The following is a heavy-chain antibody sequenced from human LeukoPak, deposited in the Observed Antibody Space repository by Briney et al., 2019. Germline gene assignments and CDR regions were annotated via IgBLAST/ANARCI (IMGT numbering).Heavy chain of an antibody. J-gene: IGHJ4*02. D-gene: IGHD3-22*01. CDR2: INVGNGDT. CDR1: GYTFTNNA. V-gene: IGHV1-3*01. Sequence: GASVKVSCKTSGYTFTNNAVHWVRQAPGQRLEFVGWINVGNGDTQYSQKFQGRVTITRDASASTAYMELSSLRSEDTAMYYCARALSSSGYTFDYWGQGTLVTVSS. CDR3: ARALSSSGYTFDY.